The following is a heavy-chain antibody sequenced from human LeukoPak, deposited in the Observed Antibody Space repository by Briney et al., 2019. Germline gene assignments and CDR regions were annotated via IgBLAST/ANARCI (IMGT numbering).Heavy chain of an antibody. J-gene: IGHJ4*02. CDR2: ISGSGGST. CDR3: AKSPRAGQHRFDY. V-gene: IGHV3-23*01. CDR1: GFTFSSYA. D-gene: IGHD6-13*01. Sequence: GGSLRLSCAASGFTFSSYAVSWVRQAPGRGLEWVSAISGSGGSTYYADSVKGRFTISRDNSKNTLYLQMNSLRAEDTAVYYCAKSPRAGQHRFDYWGQGTLVTVSS.